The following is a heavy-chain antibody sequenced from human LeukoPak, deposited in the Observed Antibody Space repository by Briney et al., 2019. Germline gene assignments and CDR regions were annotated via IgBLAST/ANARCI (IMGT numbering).Heavy chain of an antibody. V-gene: IGHV3-30*18. Sequence: PGGSLRLSCAASGFTFSSYGMHWVRQAPGKGLEWVAVISYDGSNKYYADSVKGRFTISRDNSKNTLYLQMNSLRAEDTAVYYCAKDHHSGPTNYWGQGTLVTVSS. CDR2: ISYDGSNK. J-gene: IGHJ4*02. D-gene: IGHD3-10*01. CDR1: GFTFSSYG. CDR3: AKDHHSGPTNY.